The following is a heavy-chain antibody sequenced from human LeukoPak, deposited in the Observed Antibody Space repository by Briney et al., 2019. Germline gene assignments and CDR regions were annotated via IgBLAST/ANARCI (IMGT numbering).Heavy chain of an antibody. CDR1: GFTIRRYL. Sequence: GGSLRLSCGASGFTIRRYLMHWVRQAPGKGLEWVSAISGSGGSTYYADSVKGRFTISRDNSKNTLYLQMNSLRAEDTAVYYCAKVPRYDIMTGFWLDFRGQGKGVTVT. V-gene: IGHV3-23*01. J-gene: IGHJ4*02. D-gene: IGHD3-9*01. CDR2: ISGSGGST. CDR3: AKVPRYDIMTGFWLDF.